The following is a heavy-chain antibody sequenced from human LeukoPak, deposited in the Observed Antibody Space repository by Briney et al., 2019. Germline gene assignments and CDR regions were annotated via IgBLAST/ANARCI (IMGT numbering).Heavy chain of an antibody. Sequence: PGGSLRLSGAASGFTFSSYSMNWVRQAPGKGLEWVSSISSSSSYIYYADSVKGRFTISRDNAKNSLYLQMNSLRAEDTAVYYCTTWTVMVGSSGFDYWGQGTLVTVSS. J-gene: IGHJ4*02. CDR1: GFTFSSYS. CDR2: ISSSSSYI. D-gene: IGHD6-6*01. V-gene: IGHV3-21*01. CDR3: TTWTVMVGSSGFDY.